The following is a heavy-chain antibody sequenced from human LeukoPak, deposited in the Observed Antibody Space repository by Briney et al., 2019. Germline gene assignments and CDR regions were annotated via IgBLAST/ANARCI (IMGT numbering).Heavy chain of an antibody. Sequence: SETLSLTCAVYGGSFSGYYWSWIRQPPGKGLEWIGEINHSGSTNYNPSLKSRVTISEDTSKNQFSLKLSSVTAADTAVYYCARRVRWHSSGYYYCWFAPWGQGTLVTVSS. CDR1: GGSFSGYY. CDR3: ARRVRWHSSGYYYCWFAP. CDR2: INHSGST. J-gene: IGHJ5*02. D-gene: IGHD3-22*01. V-gene: IGHV4-34*01.